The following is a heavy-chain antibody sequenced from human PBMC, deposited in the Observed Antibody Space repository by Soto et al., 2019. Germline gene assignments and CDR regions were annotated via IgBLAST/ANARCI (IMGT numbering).Heavy chain of an antibody. CDR1: GFTFSSYC. Sequence: PGGSLRLSCAASGFTFSSYCMHWVRQAPGKGLEWVAVISYDGSNKYYADSVKGRFTISRDNSKNTLYLQMNSLRAEDTAVYYCAKEVQLWFGESPLDYWGQGTLVTVSS. CDR2: ISYDGSNK. J-gene: IGHJ4*02. V-gene: IGHV3-30*18. D-gene: IGHD3-10*01. CDR3: AKEVQLWFGESPLDY.